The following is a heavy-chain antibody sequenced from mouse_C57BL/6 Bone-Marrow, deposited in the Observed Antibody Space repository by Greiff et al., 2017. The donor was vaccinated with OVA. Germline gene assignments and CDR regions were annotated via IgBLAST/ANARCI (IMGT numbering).Heavy chain of an antibody. CDR3: AREDYYGSGPWFAY. CDR2: ISSGSSTI. J-gene: IGHJ3*01. CDR1: GFTFSDYG. V-gene: IGHV5-17*01. Sequence: DVMLVESGGGLVKPGGSLKLSCAASGFTFSDYGMHWVRQAPEKGLEWVAYISSGSSTIYYADTVKGRFTISRDNAKNTLFLQMTSLRSEDTAMYYCAREDYYGSGPWFAYWGQGTLVTVSA. D-gene: IGHD1-1*01.